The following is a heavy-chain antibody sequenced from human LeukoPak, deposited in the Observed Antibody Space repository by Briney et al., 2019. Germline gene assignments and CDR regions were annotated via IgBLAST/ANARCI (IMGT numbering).Heavy chain of an antibody. CDR1: GFTFSSYA. V-gene: IGHV3-30*04. CDR2: ISYDGSNK. Sequence: PGGSLRLSCAASGFTFSSYAMHWVREAPGKGLEWVAVISYDGSNKYYADSVKGRFTISRDNSKNTLYLQMNSLRAEDTAAYYCARDPVATINYFDNWGQGTLVTVSS. CDR3: ARDPVATINYFDN. J-gene: IGHJ4*02. D-gene: IGHD5-12*01.